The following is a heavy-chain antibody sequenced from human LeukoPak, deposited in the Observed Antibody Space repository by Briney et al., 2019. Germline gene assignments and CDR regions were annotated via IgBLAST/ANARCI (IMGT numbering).Heavy chain of an antibody. CDR3: ASVTETGTTDY. D-gene: IGHD1-1*01. CDR2: ISAYNGNT. CDR1: GYTFTSYG. V-gene: IGHV1-18*01. J-gene: IGHJ4*02. Sequence: ALVKVSCKASGYTFTSYGISWVRQAPGQGLEWMGWISAYNGNTNYAQKLQGRVTMTTDTSTSTAYMELRSLRSDDTAVYYCASVTETGTTDYWGQGTLVTVSS.